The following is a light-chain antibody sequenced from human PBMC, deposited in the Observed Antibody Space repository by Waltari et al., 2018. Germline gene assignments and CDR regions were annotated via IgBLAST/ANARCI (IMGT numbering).Light chain of an antibody. Sequence: QSALTQPASVSGSPGQSITISCTGFNSNVGSYNLVSWYQKHPGKAPKLLSYEGNSRPSGVSISVSGSKSDNTASLTLSGLQAEVEADYYCCSNVGSSVFFGGGTKLTVL. V-gene: IGLV2-23*03. CDR2: EGN. CDR1: NSNVGSYNL. J-gene: IGLJ2*01. CDR3: CSNVGSSVF.